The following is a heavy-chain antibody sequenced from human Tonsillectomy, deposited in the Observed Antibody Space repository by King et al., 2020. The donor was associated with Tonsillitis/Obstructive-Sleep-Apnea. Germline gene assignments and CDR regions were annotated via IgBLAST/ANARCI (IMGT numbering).Heavy chain of an antibody. Sequence: VQLVESGAEVKKPGSSVKVSCKASGGTFSSYAISWVRQAPGQGLEWMGGIIPIFGTANYAQKFQGRVTITADESTSTAYMELSSLRSEDTAVYYCARGRSTIFGVVISWFDPWGQGTLVTVSS. CDR3: ARGRSTIFGVVISWFDP. J-gene: IGHJ5*02. CDR1: GGTFSSYA. V-gene: IGHV1-69*01. D-gene: IGHD3-3*01. CDR2: IIPIFGTA.